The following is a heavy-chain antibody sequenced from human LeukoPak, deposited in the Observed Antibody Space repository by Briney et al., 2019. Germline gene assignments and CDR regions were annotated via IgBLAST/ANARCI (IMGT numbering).Heavy chain of an antibody. D-gene: IGHD2-21*02. Sequence: GGSLTLSFAASGFTFRSYEMNWVRQAPGKGLEWVGRIKSQVEGGTTDYAAPVKGRFIISRDDSKNTLYLQMNSLEAEDTALYYCTTTPWEIVVVTSIPGIDALDLWGRGTMVTVSS. CDR1: GFTFRSYE. J-gene: IGHJ3*01. CDR3: TTTPWEIVVVTSIPGIDALDL. V-gene: IGHV3-15*01. CDR2: IKSQVEGGTT.